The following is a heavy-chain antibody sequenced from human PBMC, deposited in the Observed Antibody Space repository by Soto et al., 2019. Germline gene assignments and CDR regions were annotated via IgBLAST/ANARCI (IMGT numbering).Heavy chain of an antibody. Sequence: QVQLVESGGGVVQPGRSLRLSCAASGFTFNNYGMHWVRQAPGKGLEWLAVIWNDGSNSSYANSVKGRFTISRDNSKNTLYLQMSSQRAEDKGVYYCARRQIPPPTRGAANARGAMDVWGQGTTVTVSS. V-gene: IGHV3-33*01. J-gene: IGHJ6*02. CDR2: IWNDGSNS. CDR1: GFTFNNYG. CDR3: ARRQIPPPTRGAANARGAMDV. D-gene: IGHD6-13*01.